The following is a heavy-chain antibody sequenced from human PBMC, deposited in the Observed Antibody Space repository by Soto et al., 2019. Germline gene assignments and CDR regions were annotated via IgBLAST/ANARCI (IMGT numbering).Heavy chain of an antibody. V-gene: IGHV4-31*03. D-gene: IGHD3-10*01. Sequence: PSETLSLTCTVSGGSISSGGYYWSWIRQHPGKGLEWIGYIYYSGSTYYNPSLKSRVTMSVDKSKNQFSLKMTSVTAADTGVYYCASKFGELLADAFDIWGQGTVVTVSS. J-gene: IGHJ3*02. CDR2: IYYSGST. CDR1: GGSISSGGYY. CDR3: ASKFGELLADAFDI.